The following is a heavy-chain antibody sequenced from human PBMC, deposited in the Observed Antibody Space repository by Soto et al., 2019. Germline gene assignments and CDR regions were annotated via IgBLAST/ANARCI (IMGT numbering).Heavy chain of an antibody. CDR1: GYTFTGYY. V-gene: IGHV1-8*02. D-gene: IGHD6-25*01. CDR3: ARRKERSGPHYFDS. Sequence: GASVKVSCKASGYTFTGYYMYWVRQAPGQGLEWVGWMNPNTGNAGYAQKFQGRVTMTRNTSISTAYMELSSLTSEDTAVYFCARRKERSGPHYFDSWGQGTLVTVSS. J-gene: IGHJ4*02. CDR2: MNPNTGNA.